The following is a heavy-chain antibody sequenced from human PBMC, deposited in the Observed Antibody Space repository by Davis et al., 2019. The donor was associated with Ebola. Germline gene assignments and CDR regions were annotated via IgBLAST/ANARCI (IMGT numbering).Heavy chain of an antibody. CDR2: IWYDGSNK. CDR3: ARRNSGYDKAYFDY. V-gene: IGHV3-33*01. CDR1: GFTFSSYG. Sequence: PGGSLRLSCAASGFTFSSYGMHWVRQAPGKGLEWVAVIWYDGSNKYYADSVKGRFTISRDNSKNTLYLQMNSLRAEDTAVYYCARRNSGYDKAYFDYWGQGTLVTVSS. J-gene: IGHJ4*02. D-gene: IGHD5-12*01.